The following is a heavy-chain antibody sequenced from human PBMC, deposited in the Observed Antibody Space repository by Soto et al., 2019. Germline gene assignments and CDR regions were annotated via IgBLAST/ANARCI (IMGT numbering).Heavy chain of an antibody. D-gene: IGHD3-22*01. CDR2: IYYSGST. V-gene: IGHV4-31*03. Sequence: PSETLSLTCTVSGGSISSGGYYWSWIRQHPGKGLEWIGYIYYSGSTYYNPSLKSRVTISVDTSKNQFSLKLSSVTAADTAVYYCARGEYYYDSSGYFAYWGQGTLVTVSS. CDR1: GGSISSGGYY. J-gene: IGHJ4*02. CDR3: ARGEYYYDSSGYFAY.